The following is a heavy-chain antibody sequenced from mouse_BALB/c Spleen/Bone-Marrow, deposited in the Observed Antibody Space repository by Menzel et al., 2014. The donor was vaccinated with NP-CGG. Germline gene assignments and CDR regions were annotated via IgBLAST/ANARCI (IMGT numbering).Heavy chain of an antibody. Sequence: EVQVVESGGGLVQPGGSRKLSCAASGFTFSSFGMHWVRRAPEKGLEWVAYISSGSSNIYYADTVKGRYTISRDNPKNTLFLQMTSLRSEDTAMYYCTRGGNWDDFDYWGQGTTLTVSS. CDR3: TRGGNWDDFDY. CDR1: GFTFSSFG. J-gene: IGHJ2*01. V-gene: IGHV5-17*02. CDR2: ISSGSSNI. D-gene: IGHD4-1*01.